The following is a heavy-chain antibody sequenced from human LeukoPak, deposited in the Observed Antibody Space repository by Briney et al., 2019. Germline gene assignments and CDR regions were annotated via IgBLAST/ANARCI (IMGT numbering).Heavy chain of an antibody. J-gene: IGHJ4*02. CDR3: AKVFLRYFDWFDY. CDR2: ISGSGGST. Sequence: GGSLRLSCAASGFTFSSYAMNWVRQAPGKGLEWVSGISGSGGSTFYADSVKGRFTISRDNSKNTLYLQMNSLRAEDTAIYYCAKVFLRYFDWFDYWGQGTLVTVSS. D-gene: IGHD3-9*01. CDR1: GFTFSSYA. V-gene: IGHV3-23*01.